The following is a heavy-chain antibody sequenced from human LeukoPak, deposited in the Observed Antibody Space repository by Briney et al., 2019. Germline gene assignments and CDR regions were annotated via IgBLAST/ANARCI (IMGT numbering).Heavy chain of an antibody. D-gene: IGHD2-21*01. V-gene: IGHV5-51*01. Sequence: GEFLKISCKSSGYSFTTYWIAWVRQMPGKGLEWMGIIYPGDSDTRYSPSFQGQVTISADKSISTAYLQWTSLKASDSAMYYCARVLIGGDEIDYWGQGTLVTVSS. CDR2: IYPGDSDT. J-gene: IGHJ4*02. CDR3: ARVLIGGDEIDY. CDR1: GYSFTTYW.